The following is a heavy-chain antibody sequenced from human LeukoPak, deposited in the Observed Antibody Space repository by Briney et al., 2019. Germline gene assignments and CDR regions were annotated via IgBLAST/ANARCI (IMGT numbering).Heavy chain of an antibody. CDR2: NSSSGSTI. CDR1: GFTFSDYH. CDR3: ARDSRWELQGGDY. V-gene: IGHV3-11*04. D-gene: IGHD2-15*01. J-gene: IGHJ4*02. Sequence: TGGSLRLSCAASGFTFSDYHMSWIRQATGKGLEGVSYNSSSGSTIYYADSVMGRFTISRENAKNSLYLQMNSLRAEDTAVYYCARDSRWELQGGDYWGQGTLVTVSS.